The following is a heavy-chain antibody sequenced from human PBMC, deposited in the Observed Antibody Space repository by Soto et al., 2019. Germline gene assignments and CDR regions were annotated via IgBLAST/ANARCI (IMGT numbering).Heavy chain of an antibody. CDR1: GGSISSGGYY. J-gene: IGHJ4*02. CDR3: ARVQRVVVAIDY. V-gene: IGHV4-31*03. Sequence: SETLSLTCTVSGGSISSGGYYWSWIRQHPGKGLEWIGYIYYSGSTYYNPSLKSRVTISVDTSKNQFSLKLSSVTAADTAVYYCARVQRVVVAIDYWGQGTLVTVSS. CDR2: IYYSGST. D-gene: IGHD2-15*01.